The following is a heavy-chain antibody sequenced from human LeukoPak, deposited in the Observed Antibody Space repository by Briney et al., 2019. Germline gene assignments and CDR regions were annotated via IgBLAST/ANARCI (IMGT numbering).Heavy chain of an antibody. J-gene: IGHJ2*01. CDR1: GYPFTGYY. CDR3: ARDSAVTTPLEYFDL. D-gene: IGHD4-17*01. CDR2: INPNSGGT. V-gene: IGHV1-2*02. Sequence: GASVKVSCKASGYPFTGYYMHWVRQAPGQGLEWMGWINPNSGGTNYAQKFQGRVTMTRDTSISTAYMELSRLRSDDTAVYYCARDSAVTTPLEYFDLWGCGTLVTVSS.